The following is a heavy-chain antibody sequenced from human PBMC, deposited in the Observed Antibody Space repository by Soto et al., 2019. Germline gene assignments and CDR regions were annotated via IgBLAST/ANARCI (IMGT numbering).Heavy chain of an antibody. CDR2: IGGSDGDSDGVP. Sequence: VQLLESGGDLVQPGGSLRLSCVASGFILSNYAISWVRQAPGKGLEWVSTIGGSDGDSDGVPWYEDSVKGRFTISRDSSANTPFLHMDNLRAEESAVYYCVKGGRNWGAFDFWGQGTTVVVSS. J-gene: IGHJ3*01. CDR1: GFILSNYA. CDR3: VKGGRNWGAFDF. D-gene: IGHD7-27*01. V-gene: IGHV3-23*01.